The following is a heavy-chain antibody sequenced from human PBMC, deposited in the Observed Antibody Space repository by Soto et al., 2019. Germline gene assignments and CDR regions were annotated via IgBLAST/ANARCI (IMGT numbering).Heavy chain of an antibody. Sequence: GGSLRLSCAAPGFTFSHYGFLRVRQAPGKGLEWVALIWSDGTRENYAESVKGRFSISRDNSKNTLFLQLDSLRAEDTAVYYCGRDLSGGAPDYWGQGTLVTVSS. CDR2: IWSDGTRE. J-gene: IGHJ4*02. CDR3: GRDLSGGAPDY. V-gene: IGHV3-33*01. D-gene: IGHD3-16*01. CDR1: GFTFSHYG.